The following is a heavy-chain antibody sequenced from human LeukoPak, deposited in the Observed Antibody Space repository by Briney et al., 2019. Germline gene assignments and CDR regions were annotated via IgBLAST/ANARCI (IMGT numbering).Heavy chain of an antibody. CDR2: TWNDGSRK. CDR3: ARDHSSGRYYLDY. V-gene: IGHV3-33*01. Sequence: GGSLRLSCAASGFTFSSYGMHWVRQAPGKGLEWVAVTWNDGSRKYYGYSVKGRFTISRDNSKNTLYLQMNSLRAEDTAVYYCARDHSSGRYYLDYWGQGTQVTVSS. CDR1: GFTFSSYG. J-gene: IGHJ4*02. D-gene: IGHD3-22*01.